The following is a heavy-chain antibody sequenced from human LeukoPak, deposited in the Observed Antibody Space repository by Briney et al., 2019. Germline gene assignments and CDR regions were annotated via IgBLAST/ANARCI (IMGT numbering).Heavy chain of an antibody. V-gene: IGHV3-23*01. CDR1: GFTFTNYA. Sequence: GGSLRLSCEASGFTFTNYAMSWVRQAPGKGLEWVSGISGRGDTTYYAYSVKGRFTISRDSSKNTLYSQMNSLRAEDTATYYCARLRGAYMGIYFCLDVWGQGTTVTVSS. J-gene: IGHJ6*02. CDR2: ISGRGDTT. D-gene: IGHD2-21*01. CDR3: ARLRGAYMGIYFCLDV.